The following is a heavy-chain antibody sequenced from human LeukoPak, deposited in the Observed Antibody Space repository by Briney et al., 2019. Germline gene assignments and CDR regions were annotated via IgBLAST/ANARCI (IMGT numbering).Heavy chain of an antibody. CDR1: GGSFSGYY. D-gene: IGHD3-16*02. Sequence: PSETLSLTCAVYGGSFSGYYWSWIRQPPGEGLEWIGEVNHGGITNYNPSLKSRVTISVDTSKNQFSLELRSVTAADTAVYYCATAKRIWGTYRYYSDNWGQGILVTVSS. J-gene: IGHJ4*02. CDR3: ATAKRIWGTYRYYSDN. V-gene: IGHV4-34*01. CDR2: VNHGGIT.